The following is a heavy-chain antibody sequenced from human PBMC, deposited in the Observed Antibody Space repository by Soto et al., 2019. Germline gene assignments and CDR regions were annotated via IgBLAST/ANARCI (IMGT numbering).Heavy chain of an antibody. D-gene: IGHD2-21*02. CDR3: SGDLGFCDFDVHY. CDR2: IRVNNGNT. V-gene: IGHV1-18*01. CDR1: GYTFTNSG. J-gene: IGHJ4*02. Sequence: QVQLVQSGAEVQKPGASVKVSCKASGYTFTNSGFSWVRHAPGQGLEWVGWIRVNNGNTHYAQKLQGRVTMTTDTTTSRAFTELKILSSDGTDVYYCSGDLGFCDFDVHYWCQGTLMTVS.